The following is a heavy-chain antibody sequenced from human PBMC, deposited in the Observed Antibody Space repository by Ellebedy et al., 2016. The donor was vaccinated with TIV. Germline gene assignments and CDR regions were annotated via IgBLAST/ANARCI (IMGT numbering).Heavy chain of an antibody. Sequence: ETLSLTCAASGFTFSSYAMSWVRQAPGKGLEWVSAISGSGGNTYYADSVKGRFTTSRDNSKNTLYLQMNSLRAEDTAVYYCAKVERGGWPYYFDYWGQGILVTVSS. V-gene: IGHV3-23*01. D-gene: IGHD6-19*01. J-gene: IGHJ4*02. CDR3: AKVERGGWPYYFDY. CDR2: ISGSGGNT. CDR1: GFTFSSYA.